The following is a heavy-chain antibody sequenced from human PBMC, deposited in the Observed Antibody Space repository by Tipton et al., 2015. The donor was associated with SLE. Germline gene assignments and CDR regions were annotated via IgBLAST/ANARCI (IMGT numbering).Heavy chain of an antibody. J-gene: IGHJ3*02. CDR2: IYYSGST. Sequence: TLSLTCAVYGGSFSGYYWSWIRQPPGKGLEWIGYIYYSGSTNYNPSLKSRVTISVDTSKNQFSLKLSSVTAADTAVYYCARPLWFGESPAFDIWGQGTMVTVSS. CDR3: ARPLWFGESPAFDI. D-gene: IGHD3-10*01. CDR1: GGSFSGYY. V-gene: IGHV4-59*08.